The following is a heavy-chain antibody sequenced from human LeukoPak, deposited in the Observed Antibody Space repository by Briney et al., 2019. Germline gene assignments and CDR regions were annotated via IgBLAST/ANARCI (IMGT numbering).Heavy chain of an antibody. D-gene: IGHD3-22*01. J-gene: IGHJ4*02. CDR3: AADSSGYYYGPY. CDR1: GDSISSTSYY. CDR2: IYYSGNT. V-gene: IGHV4-39*01. Sequence: SETLSLTCTVSGDSISSTSYYWGWIRQPPGKGLEWIGSIYYSGNTYYSPSLKSRVTISVDTSKNQFSLKLNSVTAADTAVYYCAADSSGYYYGPYWGQGTLVTVSS.